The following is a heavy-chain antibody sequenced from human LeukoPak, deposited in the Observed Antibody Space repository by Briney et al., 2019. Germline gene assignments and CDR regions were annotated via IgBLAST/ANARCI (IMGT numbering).Heavy chain of an antibody. CDR1: GGSISSYY. CDR2: IYYSGNT. J-gene: IGHJ5*02. V-gene: IGHV4-59*01. CDR3: ARDHSSGWFYWFDP. Sequence: SETLSLTCTVSGGSISSYYWSWIRQPPGKGLEWIGYIYYSGNTNYNPSLKSRVTISVDTSKTQFSLKLSSVTAADTAVYYCARDHSSGWFYWFDPWGQGTLVTVSS. D-gene: IGHD6-19*01.